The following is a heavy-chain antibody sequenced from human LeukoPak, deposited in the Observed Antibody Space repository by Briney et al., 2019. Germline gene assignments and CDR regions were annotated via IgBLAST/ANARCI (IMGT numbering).Heavy chain of an antibody. V-gene: IGHV3-15*05. J-gene: IGHJ5*02. CDR3: TTEDYYDSSGYLYNWFDP. CDR2: IKSKTDGGTI. Sequence: GGSLRLSCAASGFTFTNAWMSWVRQAPGKGLEWVGRIKSKTDGGTIHYAAPVKGRFTISRDDSKSTLYLQMNSLKTEDTAVYYCTTEDYYDSSGYLYNWFDPWGQGVLVTVSS. D-gene: IGHD3-22*01. CDR1: GFTFTNAW.